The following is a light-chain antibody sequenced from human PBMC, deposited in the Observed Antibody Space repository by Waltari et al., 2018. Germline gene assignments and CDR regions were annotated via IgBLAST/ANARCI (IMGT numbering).Light chain of an antibody. Sequence: DLQMTQSPSPLSPPVGDRVTSTCRASKNISNWLAWFQQKPGKSPIRLIYKASNLESGVTSRFSGGGSGTEFTLTISSLQPDDFATYYCQQYAIYRTFGQGTKVEIK. CDR1: KNISNW. CDR2: KAS. J-gene: IGKJ1*01. CDR3: QQYAIYRT. V-gene: IGKV1-5*03.